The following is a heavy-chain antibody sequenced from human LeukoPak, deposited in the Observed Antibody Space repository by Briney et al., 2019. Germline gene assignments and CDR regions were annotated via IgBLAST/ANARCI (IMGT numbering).Heavy chain of an antibody. J-gene: IGHJ4*02. V-gene: IGHV4-34*01. CDR2: INHSGST. CDR1: GGSFSGYY. Sequence: PSETLSLTCAVYGGSFSGYYWSWIRQPPGKGLEWIGEINHSGSTNYNPSLKSRVTISVDTSKNQFSLKLSSVTAADTAVYYCARVECSSTSCYPLHWGQGTLVTVSS. CDR3: ARVECSSTSCYPLH. D-gene: IGHD2-2*01.